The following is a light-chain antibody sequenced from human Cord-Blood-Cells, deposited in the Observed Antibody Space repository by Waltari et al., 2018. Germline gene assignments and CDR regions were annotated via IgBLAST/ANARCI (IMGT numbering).Light chain of an antibody. Sequence: QSALTQPASVSGSPGQSITISCTGTRSDVGSYNLVSWYQQHPGKAPKLLIYEVSKRPSGVSNRFSGSKSGKTASLTISGLQAEDEADYYCCSYAGSSTLVFGGGTKLTVL. CDR1: RSDVGSYNL. CDR2: EVS. J-gene: IGLJ2*01. CDR3: CSYAGSSTLV. V-gene: IGLV2-23*02.